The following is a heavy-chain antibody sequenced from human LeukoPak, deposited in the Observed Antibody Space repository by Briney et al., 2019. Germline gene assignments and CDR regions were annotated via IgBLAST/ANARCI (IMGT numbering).Heavy chain of an antibody. CDR1: GFTFSSYS. CDR3: ARDAHADDADAFDI. J-gene: IGHJ3*02. V-gene: IGHV3-21*01. D-gene: IGHD1-1*01. CDR2: ISSSSSYI. Sequence: PGGSLRLSCAASGFTFSSYSMNWVRQAPGKGLEWVSSISSSSSYIYYADSVKGRFTISRDNAKNSLYLQMNSLRAEDTAVYYCARDAHADDADAFDIWGQGTMVTVSS.